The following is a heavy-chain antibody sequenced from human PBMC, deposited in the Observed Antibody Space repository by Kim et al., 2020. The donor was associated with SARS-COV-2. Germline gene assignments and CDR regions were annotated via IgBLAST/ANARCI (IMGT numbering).Heavy chain of an antibody. D-gene: IGHD3-3*01. J-gene: IGHJ6*02. CDR2: IWYDGSNK. V-gene: IGHV3-33*01. Sequence: GGSLRLSCAASGFTFSSYGMHWVRQAPGKGLEWVAVIWYDGSNKYYADSVKGRFTISRDNSKNTLYLQMNSLRAEDTAVYYCARGDDWGGYYTGGMDVWGQGTTVTVSS. CDR3: ARGDDWGGYYTGGMDV. CDR1: GFTFSSYG.